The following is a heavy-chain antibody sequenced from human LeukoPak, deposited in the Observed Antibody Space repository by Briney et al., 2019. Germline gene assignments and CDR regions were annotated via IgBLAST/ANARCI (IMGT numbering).Heavy chain of an antibody. J-gene: IGHJ4*02. D-gene: IGHD3-16*01. V-gene: IGHV3-48*04. Sequence: GGSLRLSCEASGLTFSSYAMSWVRQPPGKGLEWVSYISSSGSTKYYADSVKGRFTISRDNAKNSLYVQMNSLRAEDTAVYYCARGAHDYVWAPDYWGQGILVTVSS. CDR2: ISSSGSTK. CDR1: GLTFSSYA. CDR3: ARGAHDYVWAPDY.